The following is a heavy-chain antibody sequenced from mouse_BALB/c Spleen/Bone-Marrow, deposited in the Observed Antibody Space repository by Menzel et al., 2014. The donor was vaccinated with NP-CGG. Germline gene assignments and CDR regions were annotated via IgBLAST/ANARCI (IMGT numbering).Heavy chain of an antibody. D-gene: IGHD1-2*01. Sequence: EVKLVESGGGLVQPGGSLKLSCAASGFDFSGFWMSWVRQAPGRGLEWIGEINPDSNTINYSPSLKDKFIISRDNAKNTLYLQMSKVRSEDTALYYCARLGYHGSFAYWGQGTLVTVSA. V-gene: IGHV4-1*02. CDR2: INPDSNTI. J-gene: IGHJ3*01. CDR1: GFDFSGFW. CDR3: ARLGYHGSFAY.